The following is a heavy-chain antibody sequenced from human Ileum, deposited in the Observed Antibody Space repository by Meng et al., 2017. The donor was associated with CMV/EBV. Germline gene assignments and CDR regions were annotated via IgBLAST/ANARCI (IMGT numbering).Heavy chain of an antibody. D-gene: IGHD6-19*01. Sequence: IYMKEPRTPTMNPQQTRALARTFSGLCLTTNGRGGGCIRQPPGPALECLALIYWDDDKNNRPSLKSRLAITTDSSKNHVVLIMPNMDPLDTATYYCVLRRGGGSGWTWFDSWGQGILVTVSS. J-gene: IGHJ5*01. CDR3: VLRRGGGSGWTWFDS. CDR2: IYWDDDK. V-gene: IGHV2-5*02. CDR1: GLCLTTNGRG.